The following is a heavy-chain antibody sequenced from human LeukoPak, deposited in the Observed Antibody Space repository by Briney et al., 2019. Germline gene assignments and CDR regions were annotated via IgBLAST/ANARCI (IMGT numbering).Heavy chain of an antibody. D-gene: IGHD2-21*02. CDR2: IWYDGSNK. V-gene: IGHV3-33*01. Sequence: PGGSLRLSCAASGFTFSNYGMHWVRQAPGKGLEWVAVIWYDGSNKYYADSVKGRITISRDNSKNTLYLQMNSLRAEDTAVYYCARLAYCGGDCYWHGMDVWGQGTTVTVSS. CDR1: GFTFSNYG. J-gene: IGHJ6*02. CDR3: ARLAYCGGDCYWHGMDV.